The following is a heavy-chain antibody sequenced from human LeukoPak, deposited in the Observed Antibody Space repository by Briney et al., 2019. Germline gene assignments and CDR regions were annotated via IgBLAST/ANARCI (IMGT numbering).Heavy chain of an antibody. D-gene: IGHD5-18*01. J-gene: IGHJ3*02. CDR2: INWNGGST. CDR3: ARDGPYSYGDRDAFDI. V-gene: IGHV3-20*01. CDR1: GFTFDDYG. Sequence: PGGSLRLSCAASGFTFDDYGMSWVRQAPGKGLEWVSGINWNGGSTGYADSVKGRFTISRDNAKNSLYLQMNSLRAEDTALYHCARDGPYSYGDRDAFDIWGQGTMVTVSS.